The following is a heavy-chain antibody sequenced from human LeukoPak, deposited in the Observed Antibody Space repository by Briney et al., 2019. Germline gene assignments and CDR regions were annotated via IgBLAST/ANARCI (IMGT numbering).Heavy chain of an antibody. D-gene: IGHD2-8*01. CDR1: GFTFSDFA. CDR2: IEKDASGT. J-gene: IGHJ5*02. CDR3: AKTILGYCTNGVCYSGFDP. Sequence: GGSLRLSCAASGFTFSDFAMSWVRQAPGKGLECVSTIEKDASGTYYADSVKGRVTISRDNSKNTLYLQMNSLRAEDTAVYYCAKTILGYCTNGVCYSGFDPWGQGTLVTVSS. V-gene: IGHV3-23*05.